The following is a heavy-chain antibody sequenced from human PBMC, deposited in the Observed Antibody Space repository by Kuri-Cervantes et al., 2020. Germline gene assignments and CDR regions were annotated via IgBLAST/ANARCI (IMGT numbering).Heavy chain of an antibody. D-gene: IGHD1-26*01. CDR3: ARAPEWELLHYFDY. CDR1: GFIFSSYG. Sequence: GGSLRLSCAASGFIFSSYGMHWVRQAPGKGLEWVAVIWYDGSNKYYADSVKGRFTISRDNSKNTLYLQMNSLRAEDTAVYYCARAPEWELLHYFDYWGQGTLVTVSS. J-gene: IGHJ4*02. V-gene: IGHV3-33*08. CDR2: IWYDGSNK.